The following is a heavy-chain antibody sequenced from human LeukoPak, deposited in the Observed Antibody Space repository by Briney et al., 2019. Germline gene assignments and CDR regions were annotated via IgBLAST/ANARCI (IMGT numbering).Heavy chain of an antibody. CDR1: GFSFSSYG. CDR3: ARRVPSQVITDYFDY. D-gene: IGHD3-16*01. V-gene: IGHV3-30*02. J-gene: IGHJ4*02. Sequence: GGSLRLSCAASGFSFSSYGLHWVRQAPGKGLDWVAFIRYDGTNKYYADSVKGRFTISRDNSKNTLYLQMNSLRPEDTAVYYCARRVPSQVITDYFDYWGQGTLVTVSS. CDR2: IRYDGTNK.